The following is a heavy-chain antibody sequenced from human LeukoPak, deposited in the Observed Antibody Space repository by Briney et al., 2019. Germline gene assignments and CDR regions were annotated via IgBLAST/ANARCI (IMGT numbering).Heavy chain of an antibody. Sequence: SQTLSLTCAVSGGSISSGGYSWSWIRQPPGKGLEWIGYIYHSGSTYYNPSLESRVTISVDRSKNQFSLKLSSVTAADTAVYYCARVSGDYGSGSYPAMDVWGQGTTVTVSS. CDR2: IYHSGST. V-gene: IGHV4-30-2*01. D-gene: IGHD3-10*01. CDR1: GGSISSGGYS. J-gene: IGHJ6*02. CDR3: ARVSGDYGSGSYPAMDV.